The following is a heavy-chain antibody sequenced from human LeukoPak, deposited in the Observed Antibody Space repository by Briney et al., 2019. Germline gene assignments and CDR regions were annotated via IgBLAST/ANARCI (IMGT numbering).Heavy chain of an antibody. J-gene: IGHJ6*02. CDR2: IYHSGST. Sequence: SQTLSLTCAVSGGSISSGGYSWSWIRQPPGKGLEWIGYIYHSGSTYYNPSLKSRVTISVDRSKNQFSLKLSSVTAADTAVYYCARARRSGSYYDPYYYYGMDVWGQGTTVTVSS. V-gene: IGHV4-30-2*01. CDR1: GGSISSGGYS. D-gene: IGHD3-10*01. CDR3: ARARRSGSYYDPYYYYGMDV.